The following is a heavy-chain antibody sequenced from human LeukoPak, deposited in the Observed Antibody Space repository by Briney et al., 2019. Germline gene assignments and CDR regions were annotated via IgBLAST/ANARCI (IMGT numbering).Heavy chain of an antibody. Sequence: PGGSLRLSCAASGFTFSSYGMHWVRQAPGKGLEWVAVISYDGSNKYYADSVKGRFTISRDNSKNTLYLQMNSLRAEDTAVYYCAGSSGYSEVDYWGQGTLVTVSS. CDR3: AGSSGYSEVDY. D-gene: IGHD3-22*01. CDR1: GFTFSSYG. CDR2: ISYDGSNK. J-gene: IGHJ4*02. V-gene: IGHV3-30*03.